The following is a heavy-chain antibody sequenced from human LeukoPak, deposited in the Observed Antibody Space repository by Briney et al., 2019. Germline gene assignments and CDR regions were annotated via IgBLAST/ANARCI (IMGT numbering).Heavy chain of an antibody. CDR2: INSDGSST. D-gene: IGHD3-3*01. J-gene: IGHJ4*02. Sequence: PGRSLRLSCAASGFTFSSYWMHWVRQAPGKGLVWVSRINSDGSSTSYADSVKGRFTISRDNAKNTLYLQMNSLRAEDTAVYYCARVAPYCDFWSGYYLFDYWGQGTLVTVSS. V-gene: IGHV3-74*01. CDR3: ARVAPYCDFWSGYYLFDY. CDR1: GFTFSSYW.